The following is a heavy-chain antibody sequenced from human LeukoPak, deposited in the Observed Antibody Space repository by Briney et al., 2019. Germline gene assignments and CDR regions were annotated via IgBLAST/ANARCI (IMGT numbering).Heavy chain of an antibody. J-gene: IGHJ4*02. D-gene: IGHD3-10*01. CDR3: AKVYGSGSYYNSDMYYFDY. CDR2: IRYDGSNK. Sequence: GGSLRLSCAASGFTFSSYGMHWVRQAPGKGLEWVPFIRYDGSNKYYADSVKGRFTISRDNSKNTLYLQMNSLRAEDTAVYYCAKVYGSGSYYNSDMYYFDYWGQGTLVTVSS. CDR1: GFTFSSYG. V-gene: IGHV3-30*02.